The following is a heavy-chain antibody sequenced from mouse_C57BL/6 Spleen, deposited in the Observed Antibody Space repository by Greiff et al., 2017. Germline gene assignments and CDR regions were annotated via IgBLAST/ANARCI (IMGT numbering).Heavy chain of an antibody. J-gene: IGHJ4*01. CDR1: GYTFTSYW. Sequence: QVQLQQPGAELVKPGASVKLSCKASGYTFTSYWMQWVKQRPGQGLEWIGEIDPSDSYTNYNQKFKGKATLTVDTSSSTADMQLSSLTSEDSAVYYCATRITTVVRAMDYWGKGTSVTVSS. V-gene: IGHV1-50*01. CDR3: ATRITTVVRAMDY. CDR2: IDPSDSYT. D-gene: IGHD1-1*01.